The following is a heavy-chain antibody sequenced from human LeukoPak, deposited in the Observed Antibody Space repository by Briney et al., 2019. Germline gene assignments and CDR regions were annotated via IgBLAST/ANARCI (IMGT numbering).Heavy chain of an antibody. CDR3: ARDQVGGAVDY. D-gene: IGHD6-13*01. CDR1: GFTFSTYA. CDR2: ISDSGTKK. J-gene: IGHJ4*02. V-gene: IGHV3-30-3*01. Sequence: GRSLRLSCAASGFTFSTYAMHWVRQAPGKGLEWVAVISDSGTKKYYADSVKGRFTLSRDNSKNMLYLQMNSLRVEDTAVYYCARDQVGGAVDYWGRGTLVTVSS.